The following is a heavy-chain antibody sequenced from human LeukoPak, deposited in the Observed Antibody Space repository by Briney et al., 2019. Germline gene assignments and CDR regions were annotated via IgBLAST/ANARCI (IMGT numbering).Heavy chain of an antibody. CDR3: TRNSGWYGLS. CDR1: GFTLSSYE. Sequence: GGSLRLSCTVSGFTLSSYEMSWIRPAPGKGLEWVSSIDYDGGSGHYADSVKGRFTISRDNSNNTLFLHLNSLRGEDTAVYYCTRNSGWYGLSWGQGTLVTVSS. J-gene: IGHJ1*01. D-gene: IGHD6-19*01. V-gene: IGHV3-23*01. CDR2: IDYDGGSG.